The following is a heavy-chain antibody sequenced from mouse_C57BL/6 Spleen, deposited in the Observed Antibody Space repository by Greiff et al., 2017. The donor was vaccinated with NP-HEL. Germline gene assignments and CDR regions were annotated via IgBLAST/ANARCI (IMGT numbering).Heavy chain of an antibody. V-gene: IGHV1-55*01. J-gene: IGHJ4*01. CDR3: AIEELRLPIRFDYAMDY. CDR2: IYPGSGST. CDR1: GYTFTSYW. D-gene: IGHD3-2*02. Sequence: QVQLQQPGAELVKPGASVKMSCKASGYTFTSYWITWVKQRPGQGLEWIGDIYPGSGSTNYNEKFKSKATLTVDTSSSTAYMQLSSLTSEDSAVYYCAIEELRLPIRFDYAMDYWGQGTSVTVSS.